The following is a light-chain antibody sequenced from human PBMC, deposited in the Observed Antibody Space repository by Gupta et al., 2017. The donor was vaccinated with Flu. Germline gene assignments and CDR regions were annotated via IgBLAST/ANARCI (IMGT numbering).Light chain of an antibody. CDR2: LGS. CDR1: QSLLASNGYNY. Sequence: DVVVTQSPLSLPVSPGEPASISCRSSQSLLASNGYNYLDWYVQKPGQSPQLLIYLGSNRASGVPDRFSGSGSGTDFTLKISRVEAEDVGVYYCMQAIQIPKTFGQGTKVETK. J-gene: IGKJ1*01. V-gene: IGKV2-28*01. CDR3: MQAIQIPKT.